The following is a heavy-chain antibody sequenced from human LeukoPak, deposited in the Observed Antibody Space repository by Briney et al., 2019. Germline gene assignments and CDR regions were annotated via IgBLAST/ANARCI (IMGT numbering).Heavy chain of an antibody. CDR1: GGSFSSSSYY. V-gene: IGHV4-61*02. CDR2: IHTSGST. J-gene: IGHJ3*02. D-gene: IGHD3-16*01. CDR3: TTGGGYDAFDI. Sequence: SQTLSLTCSVSGGSFSSSSYYWSWIRQPAGKGLEWIGRIHTSGSTNYNSSLKSRVTISADTSKNQFFLKLSSVTAADAAVYYCTTGGGYDAFDIWGQGTMVTVSS.